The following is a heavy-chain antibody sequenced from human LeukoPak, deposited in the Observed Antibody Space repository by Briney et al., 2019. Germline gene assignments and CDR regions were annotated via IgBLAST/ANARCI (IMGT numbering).Heavy chain of an antibody. CDR3: ARQEIGLRSFDP. D-gene: IGHD3/OR15-3a*01. J-gene: IGHJ5*02. V-gene: IGHV4-34*01. CDR2: INHSGST. CDR1: GGSFSGYY. Sequence: SETLSLTCAVYGGSFSGYYWSWIRQPPGKGLEWIGEINHSGSTNYNPSLKSRVTISVDTSKNQFSLNLSSVTAADTAVYYCARQEIGLRSFDPWGQGTLVTVSS.